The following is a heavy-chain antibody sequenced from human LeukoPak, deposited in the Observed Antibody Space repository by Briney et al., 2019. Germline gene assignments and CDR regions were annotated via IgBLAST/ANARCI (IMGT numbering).Heavy chain of an antibody. J-gene: IGHJ3*02. CDR2: IYPGDSDT. Sequence: GESLKISCKGSGYTFTTYWIGWVRQMPGKGLEWMGIIYPGDSDTRYSPSFQGQVTISADKSISTAYLQWSGLKASDTAVYYCARRGHRQAADNAFDIRGQGTMVTVSS. V-gene: IGHV5-51*01. CDR3: ARRGHRQAADNAFDI. CDR1: GYTFTTYW. D-gene: IGHD6-13*01.